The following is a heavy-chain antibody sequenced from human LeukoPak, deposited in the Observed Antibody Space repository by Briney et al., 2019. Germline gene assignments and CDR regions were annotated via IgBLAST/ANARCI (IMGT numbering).Heavy chain of an antibody. CDR3: ARALTAVSQ. J-gene: IGHJ4*02. CDR1: GYTFTTSG. V-gene: IGHV1-18*01. D-gene: IGHD4-17*01. Sequence: GASVKVSCKASGYTFTTSGISWVRQAPGQGLEWMGWISAYNGNTNYAQKLQGRVTMTTDTSTGTAYMELRNLRSDDTAVYYCARALTAVSQWGQGTLVTVSS. CDR2: ISAYNGNT.